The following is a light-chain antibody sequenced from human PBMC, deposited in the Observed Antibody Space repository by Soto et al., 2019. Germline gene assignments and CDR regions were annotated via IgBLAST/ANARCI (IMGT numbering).Light chain of an antibody. CDR3: SSYTSSSTQV. V-gene: IGLV2-14*01. J-gene: IGLJ1*01. CDR1: SSDVGGYNY. CDR2: EVS. Sequence: QSALTQPASVSGSPGQSITISCTGTSSDVGGYNYVSRYQQHPGKAPKLMIYEVSNRPSGVSNRFSGSKSGNTASLTISGLQAEDEADYYCSSYTSSSTQVFGTGTQLTVL.